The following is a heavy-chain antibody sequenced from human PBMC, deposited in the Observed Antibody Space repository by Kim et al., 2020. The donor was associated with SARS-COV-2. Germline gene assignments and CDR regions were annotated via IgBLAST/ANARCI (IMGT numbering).Heavy chain of an antibody. D-gene: IGHD6-13*01. V-gene: IGHV3-23*01. CDR2: ISGSGGST. CDR1: GFTFSSYA. J-gene: IGHJ5*02. CDR3: AKVRGPRRIAAAGIVWFDP. Sequence: GGSLRLSCAASGFTFSSYAMSWVRQAPGKGLEWVSAISGSGGSTYYADSVKGRFTISRDNSKNTLYLQMNSLRAEDTAVYYCAKVRGPRRIAAAGIVWFDPWGQGTLVTVSS.